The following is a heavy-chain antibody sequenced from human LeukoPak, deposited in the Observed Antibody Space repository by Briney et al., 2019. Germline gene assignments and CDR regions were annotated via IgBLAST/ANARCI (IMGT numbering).Heavy chain of an antibody. D-gene: IGHD2-15*01. CDR3: ARDPASCGGSCYSVYYYYYMDV. CDR2: INHSGST. V-gene: IGHV4-34*01. Sequence: PSETLSLTCAVYGGSFSGYYWSWIRQPPGKGREGMGEINHSGSTNYNPSLKSRVTISVDTSKNQFSLRLSSVTAADTAVYYCARDPASCGGSCYSVYYYYYMDVWGQGTLVTVSS. J-gene: IGHJ6*03. CDR1: GGSFSGYY.